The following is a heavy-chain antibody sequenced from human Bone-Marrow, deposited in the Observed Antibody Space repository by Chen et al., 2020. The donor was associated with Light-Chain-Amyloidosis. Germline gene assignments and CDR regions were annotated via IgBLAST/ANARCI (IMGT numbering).Heavy chain of an antibody. D-gene: IGHD2-15*01. Sequence: VQLVESGGGVVQPGGSLRLSCGASGFNFNYYAMHWVRQAPGKGLEWLAFIWYDGSNENYADSVKGRFTISRDNSKNTVDLQMNSLRVDETAVYYCAREVVAATSYYDHWGQGALVTVSS. CDR1: GFNFNYYA. J-gene: IGHJ4*02. CDR2: IWYDGSNE. CDR3: AREVVAATSYYDH. V-gene: IGHV3-33*01.